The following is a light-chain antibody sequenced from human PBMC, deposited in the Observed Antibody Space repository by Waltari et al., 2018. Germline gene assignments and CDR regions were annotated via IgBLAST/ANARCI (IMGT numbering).Light chain of an antibody. CDR3: HQDGHSQGPT. CDR1: QSVTGSFY. CDR2: GAF. V-gene: IGKV3-20*01. J-gene: IGKJ3*01. Sequence: EIVLTQSPGTLSLPPGERATLSCRASQSVTGSFYLAWYQQKPGQAPRLLIYGAFSRATGIPDRFSGSGSGTDFTLTISRLEPEDSAVYYCHQDGHSQGPTFGPGTKVNIK.